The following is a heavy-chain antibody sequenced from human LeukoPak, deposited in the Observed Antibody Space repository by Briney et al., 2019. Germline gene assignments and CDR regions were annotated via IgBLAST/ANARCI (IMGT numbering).Heavy chain of an antibody. CDR1: GFTFSSYW. J-gene: IGHJ4*02. CDR3: AKDSLRERIVGSTTRGVNDY. V-gene: IGHV3-7*01. Sequence: PGGSLRLSCAAPGFTFSSYWMSWVRQAPGKGLEWVANIKQDGSEKYYVDSVKGRFTISRDNAKNSLYMQMNSLRGEDTAVYYCAKDSLRERIVGSTTRGVNDYWGQGTLVTVSS. D-gene: IGHD1-26*01. CDR2: IKQDGSEK.